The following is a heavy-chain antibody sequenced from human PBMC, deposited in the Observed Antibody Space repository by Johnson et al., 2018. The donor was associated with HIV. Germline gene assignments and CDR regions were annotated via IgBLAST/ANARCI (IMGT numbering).Heavy chain of an antibody. D-gene: IGHD3-3*01. CDR3: AKDAGNDFRGLDAFDI. V-gene: IGHV3-30*02. J-gene: IGHJ3*02. CDR1: GFTFSSYG. CDR2: IRYDGSNK. Sequence: QVQLVESGGGVVQPGGSLRLSCAASGFTFSSYGMHWVRQAQGKGLEWVAFIRYDGSNKYYADSVKGRLTISRDNSKNTLHLQMNSLRAEDTAVYYCAKDAGNDFRGLDAFDIWGQGTMVTVSS.